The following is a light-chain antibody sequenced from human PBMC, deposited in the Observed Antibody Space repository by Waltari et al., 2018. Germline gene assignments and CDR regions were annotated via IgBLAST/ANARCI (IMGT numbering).Light chain of an antibody. CDR1: RSIRSY. CDR3: QHYINWPHT. J-gene: IGKJ2*01. CDR2: DAC. Sequence: EILMKPSRATLSVSPGGRVTPSCRASRSIRSYLVWYQQKPGQAPRLLIYDACTRATGIPARFSGSGSGTEFTLTSSSLQSEDFAVYYCQHYINWPHTFGQGTKLEIK. V-gene: IGKV3-15*01.